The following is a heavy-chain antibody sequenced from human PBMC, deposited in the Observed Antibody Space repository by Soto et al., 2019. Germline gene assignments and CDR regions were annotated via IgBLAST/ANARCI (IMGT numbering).Heavy chain of an antibody. CDR2: ISYDGSNK. CDR1: GFTFSSYA. Sequence: GGSLRLSCAASGFTFSSYAMHWVRQAPGKGLEWVAVISYDGSNKYYADSVKGRFTISRDNSKNTLYLQMNSLRAEDTAVYYCARDIAARVGTYYYYYGMDVWGQGTTVTVSS. CDR3: ARDIAARVGTYYYYYGMDV. D-gene: IGHD6-6*01. V-gene: IGHV3-30-3*01. J-gene: IGHJ6*02.